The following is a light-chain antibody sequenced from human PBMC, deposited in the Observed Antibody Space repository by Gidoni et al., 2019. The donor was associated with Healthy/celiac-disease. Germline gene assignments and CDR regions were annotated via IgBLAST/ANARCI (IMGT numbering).Light chain of an antibody. V-gene: IGKV3-11*01. CDR3: QQRGNWPLT. CDR2: EAS. J-gene: IGKJ4*01. Sequence: EIVLTQSPATLSLSPGERATLSCSASQSVSSYLVWYQQRPGQAPRRLIYEASIRATGIPDRFSGSGSGTDFTLTISSLEAEDLAVYYCQQRGNWPLTFGGGTKVEIK. CDR1: QSVSSY.